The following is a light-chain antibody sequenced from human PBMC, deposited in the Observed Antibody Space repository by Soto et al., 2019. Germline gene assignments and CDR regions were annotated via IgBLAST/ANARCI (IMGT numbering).Light chain of an antibody. CDR1: QSVSSTY. J-gene: IGKJ1*01. V-gene: IGKV3-20*01. CDR2: AAS. CDR3: QQYGSSRWT. Sequence: PGERATLSCRASQSVSSTYLAWYQQKPGQAPRPLISAASSRATGTPDRFSGSGSGTDFTLTISRLEPEDFAVYYCQQYGSSRWTCGQGTKVEIK.